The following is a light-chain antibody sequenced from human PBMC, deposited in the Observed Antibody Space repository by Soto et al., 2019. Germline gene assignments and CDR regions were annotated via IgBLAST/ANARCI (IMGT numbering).Light chain of an antibody. Sequence: DIVLTHSPCTLSLSPGERATLSCRARQSIRNTYLAWYQQKPGQAPRLLIYRASSRATGIPDGFIGSKSGRDFTLTIIRLEPEDFAVYYCQQYGGSPLTFGQGTKVEIK. CDR2: RAS. CDR3: QQYGGSPLT. V-gene: IGKV3-20*01. CDR1: QSIRNTY. J-gene: IGKJ1*01.